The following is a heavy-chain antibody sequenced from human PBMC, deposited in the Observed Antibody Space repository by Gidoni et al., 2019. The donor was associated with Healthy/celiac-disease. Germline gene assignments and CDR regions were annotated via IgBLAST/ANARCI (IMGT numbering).Heavy chain of an antibody. V-gene: IGHV1-46*01. D-gene: IGHD4-4*01. J-gene: IGHJ6*02. CDR2: INPSGGST. CDR1: GYTFTSYH. Sequence: QVQLVQSGAEVKKPGASVKVSCKASGYTFTSYHMHWVRQAPGQGLEWMGIINPSGGSTSYAQKFQGRVTMTRDTSTSTGYMELSSLRSEDTAVYYCARDQATTSSYYYYGMDVWGQGTTVTVSS. CDR3: ARDQATTSSYYYYGMDV.